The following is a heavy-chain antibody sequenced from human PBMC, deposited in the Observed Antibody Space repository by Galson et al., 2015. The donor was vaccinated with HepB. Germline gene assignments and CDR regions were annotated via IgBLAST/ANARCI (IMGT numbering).Heavy chain of an antibody. CDR2: IYPGDSDI. J-gene: IGHJ3*02. CDR1: GYKFTSYW. V-gene: IGHV5-51*01. Sequence: QSGAEVKKPGESLKISCKGPGYKFTSYWIGWVRQMPGKGLEWMGIIYPGDSDIIYSPSFQGQVTISADKSINTAYLQWSSLRASDTAMYYCARRGRAPDDAFDIWGQGTMVTVSS. CDR3: ARRGRAPDDAFDI.